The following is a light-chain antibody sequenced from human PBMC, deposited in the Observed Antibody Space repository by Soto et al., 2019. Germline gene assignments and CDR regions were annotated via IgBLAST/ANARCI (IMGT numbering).Light chain of an antibody. V-gene: IGLV2-14*01. CDR3: SSYTSSSTPYV. J-gene: IGLJ1*01. CDR2: DVS. Sequence: QSSLTQPASVSGSPGQSITISCNGTSSDVGGYNYVSWYQQHPGKAPKLMIYDVSNRPSGVSNRFSGSKSGNTASLTISGLQAEDEADYYCSSYTSSSTPYVFGTETKVTVL. CDR1: SSDVGGYNY.